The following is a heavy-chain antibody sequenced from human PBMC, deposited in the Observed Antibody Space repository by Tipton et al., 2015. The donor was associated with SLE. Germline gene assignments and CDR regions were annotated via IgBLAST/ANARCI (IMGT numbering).Heavy chain of an antibody. CDR1: GGSISSGSYY. Sequence: TLSLTCTVSGGSISSGSYYWSWIRQPAGKGLEWIGRIYTSGGTNYNPSLKSRVTISVDTSKNQFSLKLSSVTAADTAVYYCARGPYSNYVDWYVELWGRGPLVTVSS. CDR2: IYTSGGT. D-gene: IGHD4-11*01. J-gene: IGHJ2*01. CDR3: ARGPYSNYVDWYVEL. V-gene: IGHV4-61*02.